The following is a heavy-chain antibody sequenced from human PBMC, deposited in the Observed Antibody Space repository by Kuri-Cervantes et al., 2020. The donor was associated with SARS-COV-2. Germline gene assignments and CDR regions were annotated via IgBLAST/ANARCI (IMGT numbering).Heavy chain of an antibody. Sequence: GESLKISCAASGFTFSSYSMNWVRRAPGKGLEWVAVRSYDGSNKYYADSVKGRFTIYRDNSKNTLYLQMNSLRAEDTAVYYCAADSGRWLQLEAFDIWGQGTMVTVSS. V-gene: IGHV3-30*03. J-gene: IGHJ3*02. CDR1: GFTFSSYS. CDR3: AADSGRWLQLEAFDI. D-gene: IGHD5-24*01. CDR2: RSYDGSNK.